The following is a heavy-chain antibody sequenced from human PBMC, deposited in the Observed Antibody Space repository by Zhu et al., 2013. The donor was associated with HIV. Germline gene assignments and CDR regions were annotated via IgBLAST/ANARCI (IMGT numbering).Heavy chain of an antibody. J-gene: IGHJ6*02. CDR2: IIPIFGTA. CDR3: AREDIVVVPAATTTDYYYYGMDV. Sequence: QVQLVQSGAEVKKPGSSVKVSCKASGGTFSSYAISWVRQAPGQGLEWMGGIIPIFGTANYAQKFQGRVTITADESTSTAYMELSSLRSEDTAVYYCAREDIVVVPAATTTDYYYYGMDVWGQGTSGHRLL. D-gene: IGHD2-2*01. V-gene: IGHV1-69*01. CDR1: GGTFSSYA.